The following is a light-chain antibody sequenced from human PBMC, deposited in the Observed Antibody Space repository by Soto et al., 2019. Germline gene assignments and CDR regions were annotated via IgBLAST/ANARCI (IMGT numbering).Light chain of an antibody. CDR1: ESVSSSY. Sequence: EIVLTQSRGTLSLSPGERATLSCRAGESVSSSYLAWYQQKPGQAPRLLIYXASTRATGIPARFSGSGSVTEFTLTISSLQPEDLATDYWCQQSYRTPLGRTFGQGTKVDIK. J-gene: IGKJ1*01. V-gene: IGKV3-20*01. CDR3: CQQSYRTPLGRT. CDR2: XAS.